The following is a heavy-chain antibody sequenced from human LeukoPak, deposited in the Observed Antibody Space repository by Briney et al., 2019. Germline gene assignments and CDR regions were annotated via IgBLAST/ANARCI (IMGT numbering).Heavy chain of an antibody. D-gene: IGHD2-21*01. V-gene: IGHV1-2*02. CDR1: GYTFTGYY. Sequence: ASVKVSXKASGYTFTGYYMHWVRQAPGQGLEWMGWINPNSDGTNYAQKFQGRVTMTRDTSISTAYMELSRLRSDDTAVYYCARGPGVIAPSGYYYYMDVWGKGTTVTVSS. CDR2: INPNSDGT. CDR3: ARGPGVIAPSGYYYYMDV. J-gene: IGHJ6*03.